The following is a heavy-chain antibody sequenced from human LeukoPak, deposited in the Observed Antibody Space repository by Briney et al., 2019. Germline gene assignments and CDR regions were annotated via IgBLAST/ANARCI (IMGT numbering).Heavy chain of an antibody. J-gene: IGHJ4*02. Sequence: GESLQIFCKGSGYSFLSHWIGWVRQMPGKGLEWMGIIYPGDSDTRYNPSFQGQVTISADKSISTAYLQWSSLKASDTAMYYCARHASPYSSNYYFDYWGQGALVTVSS. D-gene: IGHD6-13*01. CDR3: ARHASPYSSNYYFDY. CDR1: GYSFLSHW. CDR2: IYPGDSDT. V-gene: IGHV5-51*01.